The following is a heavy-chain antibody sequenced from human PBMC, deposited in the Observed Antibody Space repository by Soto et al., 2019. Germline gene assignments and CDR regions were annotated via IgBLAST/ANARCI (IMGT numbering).Heavy chain of an antibody. D-gene: IGHD6-19*01. Sequence: QVQLVQSGAEVKKPGSSVKVSCKASGGTFSSYAISWVRQAPGQWLEWMGGVLPIFGTANYAQKFQGRVTITADASTSTAYMDLSSRRSEDTAVYYCARVYGRGWYGVDYCGQGTLVTVSS. CDR2: VLPIFGTA. CDR1: GGTFSSYA. V-gene: IGHV1-69*01. J-gene: IGHJ4*02. CDR3: ARVYGRGWYGVDY.